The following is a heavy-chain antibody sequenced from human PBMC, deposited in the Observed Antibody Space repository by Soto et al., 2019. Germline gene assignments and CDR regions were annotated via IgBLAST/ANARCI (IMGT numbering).Heavy chain of an antibody. CDR1: GFTVSSKY. CDR2: IYSGGST. J-gene: IGHJ4*02. CDR3: ARERQGYYFDY. V-gene: IGHV3-66*01. Sequence: EVQLVESGGGLVQPGGSPRLSCAASGFTVSSKYMSWVRQAPGKGLEWVSVIYSGGSTDYADSVKGRFTISRDNSKNTLYLQMNSLRAEDTAVYYCARERQGYYFDYWGQGTLVTVSS.